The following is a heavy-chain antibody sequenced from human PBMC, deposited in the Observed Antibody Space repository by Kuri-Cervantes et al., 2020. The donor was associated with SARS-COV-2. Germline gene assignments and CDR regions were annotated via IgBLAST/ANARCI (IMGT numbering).Heavy chain of an antibody. CDR2: YYNSGNT. Sequence: SETLSLTCTVSGDSISNYYWSWIRQPAGKGLEWIGRYYNSGNTNYSPSLKSRVTMSLDTSKNQFSRKLSSVTAADTAVYYCAREGIVGPAYYFDYWGQGTLVTVSS. D-gene: IGHD1-26*01. CDR1: GDSISNYY. V-gene: IGHV4-4*07. CDR3: AREGIVGPAYYFDY. J-gene: IGHJ4*02.